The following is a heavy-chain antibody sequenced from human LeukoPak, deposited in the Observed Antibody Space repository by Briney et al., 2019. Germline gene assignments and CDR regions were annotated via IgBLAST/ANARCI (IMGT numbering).Heavy chain of an antibody. Sequence: PGGSLRLSCAAAGFTFSSYWMHRVRQAPGKGLVWVSRINSDGSSTSYADSVKGRFTISRDNAKNTLYLQMNSLRAGDTAVYYCASAGRAHYSSSATSFWFDPWGQGTLVTVSS. CDR2: INSDGSST. CDR1: GFTFSSYW. V-gene: IGHV3-74*01. D-gene: IGHD6-6*01. CDR3: ASAGRAHYSSSATSFWFDP. J-gene: IGHJ5*02.